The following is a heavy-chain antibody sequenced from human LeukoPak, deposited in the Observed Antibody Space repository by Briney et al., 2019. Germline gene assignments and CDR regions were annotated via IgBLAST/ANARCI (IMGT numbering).Heavy chain of an antibody. CDR1: GFTFSSYG. J-gene: IGHJ3*02. D-gene: IGHD1-26*01. V-gene: IGHV3-23*01. Sequence: GGTLRLSCAASGFTFSSYGMSWVRQAPGKGLEWVSAISGSGGSTYYADPVKGRFTISRDNSKNTLYLQMNSLRADDTAVYYCAKCRLPGSYYAFDIWGQGTMVTVSS. CDR3: AKCRLPGSYYAFDI. CDR2: ISGSGGST.